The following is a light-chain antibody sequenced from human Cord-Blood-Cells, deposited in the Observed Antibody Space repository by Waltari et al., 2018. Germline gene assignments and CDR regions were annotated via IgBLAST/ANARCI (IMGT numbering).Light chain of an antibody. CDR2: GAS. J-gene: IGKJ5*01. CDR3: QQYNNWPPIT. V-gene: IGKV3-15*01. Sequence: EIVMPQSPATLSVSPGETATLSCRASQSVSSNLAWYQQKPGQAPRLLIYGASTRATCIPARFSGSGSGTEFTLTISSLQSEDFAVYYCQQYNNWPPITFGQGTRLEIK. CDR1: QSVSSN.